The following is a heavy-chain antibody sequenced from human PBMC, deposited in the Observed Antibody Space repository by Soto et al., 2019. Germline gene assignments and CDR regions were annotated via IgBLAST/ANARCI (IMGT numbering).Heavy chain of an antibody. V-gene: IGHV4-39*01. Sequence: SETLSLTCTVSGGSISSSSYYWGWIRQPPGKGLEWIGSIYYSGSTYYNPSLKSRVTISVDTSKNQFSLKLSSVTAADTAVYYCARPVWGSYIVGPGTDDYWGQGTLVTSPQ. CDR1: GGSISSSSYY. CDR2: IYYSGST. D-gene: IGHD3-16*01. CDR3: ARPVWGSYIVGPGTDDY. J-gene: IGHJ4*02.